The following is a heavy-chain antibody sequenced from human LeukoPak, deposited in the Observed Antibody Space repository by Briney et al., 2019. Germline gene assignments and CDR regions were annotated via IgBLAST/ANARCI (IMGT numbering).Heavy chain of an antibody. V-gene: IGHV3-30*02. Sequence: GGSLRLSCAASGFTFSSYGMHWVRQAPGKGLEWVAFIRYDGSNKYYADSVKGRFTISRDNSKNTLYLQRNSLRAEDTAVYYCAKERVVVIKEAVFDYWGQGTLVTVSS. CDR2: IRYDGSNK. CDR1: GFTFSSYG. D-gene: IGHD3-22*01. J-gene: IGHJ4*02. CDR3: AKERVVVIKEAVFDY.